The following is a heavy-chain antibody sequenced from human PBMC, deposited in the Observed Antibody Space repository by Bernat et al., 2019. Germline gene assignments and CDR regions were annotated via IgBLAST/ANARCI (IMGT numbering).Heavy chain of an antibody. J-gene: IGHJ6*02. CDR1: GFTFGNSA. Sequence: EVQLVESGGDLVQPGRSLRLSCTGSGFTFGNSAMSWFRQAPGKGLEWVGFIRGKAYGETTEYAASVKGRFTISRDDSKSIAYLQMNSLETEDTAMYYCSRAALRYQLTSYYYFGMDVWGQGTTVTVSS. V-gene: IGHV3-49*03. CDR2: IRGKAYGETT. CDR3: SRAALRYQLTSYYYFGMDV. D-gene: IGHD2-2*01.